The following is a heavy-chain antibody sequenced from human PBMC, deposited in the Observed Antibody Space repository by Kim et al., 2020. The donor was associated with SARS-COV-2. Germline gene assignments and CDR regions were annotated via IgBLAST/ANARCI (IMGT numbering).Heavy chain of an antibody. CDR1: GFTFGNYE. J-gene: IGHJ4*02. CDR2: IRRRGMTK. Sequence: GGSLRLSCAASGFTFGNYEMNWVRQAPGKGLEWVSCIRRRGMTKYYADSVKGRITISRDNAKNSVYLQMNSLRAEDTAVYYCARTGSGRGNYFDYWGQGTLVTVSS. D-gene: IGHD2-15*01. V-gene: IGHV3-48*03. CDR3: ARTGSGRGNYFDY.